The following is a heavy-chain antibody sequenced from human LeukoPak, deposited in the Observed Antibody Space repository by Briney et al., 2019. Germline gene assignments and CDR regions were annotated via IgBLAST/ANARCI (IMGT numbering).Heavy chain of an antibody. J-gene: IGHJ4*02. CDR2: ILYDGGDN. Sequence: GRSLRLSCAASGFTFSSHAMHWVRQAPGKGLERVASILYDGGDNYYTGSVKGRFTISRDNSKKTLDLQMNSLRPEDTAVYFCARDGDPISAAGTMLDYWGLGTLVIVSS. CDR3: ARDGDPISAAGTMLDY. V-gene: IGHV3-30*04. D-gene: IGHD6-13*01. CDR1: GFTFSSHA.